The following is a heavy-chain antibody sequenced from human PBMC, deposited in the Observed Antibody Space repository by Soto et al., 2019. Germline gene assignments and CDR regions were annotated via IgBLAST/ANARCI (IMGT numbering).Heavy chain of an antibody. D-gene: IGHD3-10*01. CDR2: INPSGGST. CDR1: GYTFTSYY. J-gene: IGHJ6*02. V-gene: IGHV1-46*01. CDR3: ASGAIYRITDYYHYGMDV. Sequence: QVQLVQSGAEVKKPGASVKVSCKSSGYTFTSYYMHRVRQAPGQGLDLMGIINPSGGSTSYAQKFKGRVLMNGDTSTRTVYMELSSLRSEDTSGYCGASGAIYRITDYYHYGMDVWGQGTTVTVSS.